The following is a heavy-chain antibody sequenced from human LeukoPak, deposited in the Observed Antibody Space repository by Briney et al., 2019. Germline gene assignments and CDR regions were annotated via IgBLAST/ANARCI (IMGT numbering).Heavy chain of an antibody. V-gene: IGHV1-18*01. D-gene: IGHD5-18*01. J-gene: IGHJ4*02. Sequence: ASVKVSCKASGYTFTSYGISWVRQAPGQGLEWMGWISAYNGNTNYAQKLQGRVTMTTDISTSTAYTELRSLRSDDTAVYYCARMALYLIQLDWGQGTLVTVSS. CDR3: ARMALYLIQLD. CDR1: GYTFTSYG. CDR2: ISAYNGNT.